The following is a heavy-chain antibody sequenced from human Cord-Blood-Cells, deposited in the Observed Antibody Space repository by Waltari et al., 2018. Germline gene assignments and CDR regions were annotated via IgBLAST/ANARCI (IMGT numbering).Heavy chain of an antibody. J-gene: IGHJ4*02. D-gene: IGHD2-15*01. Sequence: EVQLVESGGGLVQPGRSLRLSCAASGFTFEDYAMHWARQAPGKGLELVSCISWNSGSMGYADSVKGRFTIARDNAKNSLYLQMNSLRAEDTALYYCAKGVAATEGVDYWGQGTLVTVSS. V-gene: IGHV3-9*01. CDR1: GFTFEDYA. CDR2: ISWNSGSM. CDR3: AKGVAATEGVDY.